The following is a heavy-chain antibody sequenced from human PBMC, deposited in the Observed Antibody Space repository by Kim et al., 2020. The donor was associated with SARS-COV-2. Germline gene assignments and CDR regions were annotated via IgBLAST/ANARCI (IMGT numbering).Heavy chain of an antibody. J-gene: IGHJ6*02. Sequence: GGSLRLSCAASGFTFDDYAMHWVRQAPGKGLEWVSGISWNSGSIGYADSVKGRFTISRDNAKNSLYLQMNSLRAEDTALYYCAKEGTTSGFYYYGMDVWGQGTTVTVSS. V-gene: IGHV3-9*01. CDR1: GFTFDDYA. D-gene: IGHD1-1*01. CDR3: AKEGTTSGFYYYGMDV. CDR2: ISWNSGSI.